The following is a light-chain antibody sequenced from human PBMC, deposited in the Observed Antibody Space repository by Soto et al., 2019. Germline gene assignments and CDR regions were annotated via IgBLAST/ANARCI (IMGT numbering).Light chain of an antibody. CDR1: SSDVGGYNY. Sequence: QSALTQPASVSGSPGQSITISCTGTSSDVGGYNYVSWYQQHPGKAPKLMIYEVSNRPSGVSNRFSGSKSGNTASLTISGLLAEDEADYYCSSYTSSSTLVVFGGGTKLTLL. V-gene: IGLV2-14*01. J-gene: IGLJ2*01. CDR3: SSYTSSSTLVV. CDR2: EVS.